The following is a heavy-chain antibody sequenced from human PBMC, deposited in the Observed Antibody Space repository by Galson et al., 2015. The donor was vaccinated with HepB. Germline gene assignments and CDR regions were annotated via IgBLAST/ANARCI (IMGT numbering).Heavy chain of an antibody. J-gene: IGHJ4*02. CDR1: GFTFSTAY. CDR2: IKSKTAGGTT. CDR3: TTGSTLNY. D-gene: IGHD6-13*01. Sequence: SLRLSCAASGFTFSTAYMSWVRQAPGKGLEWVGQIKSKTAGGTTDYAAPVKDRFTISRDDSKTTLYLQMNSLKTEDTAVYFCTTGSTLNYWGQGTLVTVSS. V-gene: IGHV3-15*01.